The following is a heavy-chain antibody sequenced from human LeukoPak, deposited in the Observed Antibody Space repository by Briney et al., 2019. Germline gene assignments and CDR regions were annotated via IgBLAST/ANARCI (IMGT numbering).Heavy chain of an antibody. CDR1: GFTFSSYG. CDR2: IRDDGSNK. V-gene: IGHV3-30*02. J-gene: IGHJ4*02. CDR3: AKDQYYDSSGYHY. Sequence: GGSLRLSCAASGFTFSSYGMHWVRQAPGKGLEWVAFIRDDGSNKYYADSVKGRFTISRDNSKNTLYLQMNSLRAEDTAVYYCAKDQYYDSSGYHYWGQGTLVTVSS. D-gene: IGHD3-22*01.